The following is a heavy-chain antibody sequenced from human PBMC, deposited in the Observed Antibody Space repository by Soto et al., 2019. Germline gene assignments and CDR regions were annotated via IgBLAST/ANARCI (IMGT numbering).Heavy chain of an antibody. CDR2: ISYDGSNK. CDR1: GFTFSSYA. D-gene: IGHD1-26*01. V-gene: IGHV3-30-3*01. J-gene: IGHJ4*02. Sequence: QVQLVESGGGVVQPGRSLRLSCAASGFTFSSYAMHWVRQAPGKGLEWVAVISYDGSNKYYADSVKGRFTISRDNSKNTLYLQMNSLRAEDTAVYYCARGLDSRSSVDYWGQGTLVTVSS. CDR3: ARGLDSRSSVDY.